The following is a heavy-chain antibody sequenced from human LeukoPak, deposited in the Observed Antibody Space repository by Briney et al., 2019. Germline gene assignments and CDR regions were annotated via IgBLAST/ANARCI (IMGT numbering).Heavy chain of an antibody. CDR3: AKTWITIFGVVIHFDY. D-gene: IGHD3-3*01. CDR1: GFSVSSNY. J-gene: IGHJ4*02. Sequence: GGSLRLSCAASGFSVSSNYMSWVRQAPGKGLEWVSVIYSGGRTDYADSVKGRFTISRDNSKNTLYLQMNSLRAEDTAVYYCAKTWITIFGVVIHFDYWGQGTLVTVSS. CDR2: IYSGGRT. V-gene: IGHV3-53*05.